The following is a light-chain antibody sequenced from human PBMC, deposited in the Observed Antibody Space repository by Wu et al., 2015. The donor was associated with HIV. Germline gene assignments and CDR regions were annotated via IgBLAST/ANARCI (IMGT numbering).Light chain of an antibody. CDR1: QSITSTY. Sequence: EIVLTQSPGTLSLSPGERATLSCRASQSITSTYLAWYQQKPGQAPRLLIYGVSSRATGIPDRFSGSGSGTDFTLTISRLEPEDFAVYYCQQYGSSPYTFGLGTKLE. CDR3: QQYGSSPYT. CDR2: GVS. V-gene: IGKV3-20*01. J-gene: IGKJ2*01.